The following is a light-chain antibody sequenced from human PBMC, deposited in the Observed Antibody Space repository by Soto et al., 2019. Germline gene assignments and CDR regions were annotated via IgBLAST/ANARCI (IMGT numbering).Light chain of an antibody. CDR1: SSDVGGYNY. V-gene: IGLV2-14*01. J-gene: IGLJ3*02. Sequence: QSVLTQPASVSGSPGQAITISCTGTSSDVGGYNYLSWYQQHPGKAPRLMIYDVSNRPSGVSNRFSGSKSGNTASLTISGLQAEDEADYFCSSYTTRGTGVFGGGTKVTVL. CDR3: SSYTTRGTGV. CDR2: DVS.